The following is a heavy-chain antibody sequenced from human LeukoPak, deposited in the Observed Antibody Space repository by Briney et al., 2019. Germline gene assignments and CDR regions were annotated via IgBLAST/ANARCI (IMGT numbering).Heavy chain of an antibody. Sequence: PSETLSLTCTVSGGSVSSYSYYWSWIRQPPGKGLEWIGYIYYSGSTNYTPSLKGRVTISVDTSKNQFSLKVSSVTAADTAVYYCVVGGTYFDYWGQGTLVTVSS. CDR2: IYYSGST. J-gene: IGHJ4*02. V-gene: IGHV4-61*01. CDR1: GGSVSSYSYY. CDR3: VVGGTYFDY. D-gene: IGHD1-1*01.